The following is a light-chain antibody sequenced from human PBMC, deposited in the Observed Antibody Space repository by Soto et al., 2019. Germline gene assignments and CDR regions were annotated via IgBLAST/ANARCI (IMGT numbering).Light chain of an antibody. CDR1: SSDVGGYNY. CDR3: SSYAGSNNPL. V-gene: IGLV2-8*01. CDR2: EVS. Sequence: QSALTQPPSASGSPGQSVTISCTGTSSDVGGYNYVSWYQQHPGKAPKLMIYEVSKRPSGVPDRFSGSKSGNTASLTVSGLQAEDEADYYCSSYAGSNNPLFGGGTKLT. J-gene: IGLJ2*01.